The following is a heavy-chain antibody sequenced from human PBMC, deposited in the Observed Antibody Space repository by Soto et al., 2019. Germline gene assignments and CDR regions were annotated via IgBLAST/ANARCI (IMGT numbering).Heavy chain of an antibody. CDR1: GVSISDTSYY. V-gene: IGHV4-39*01. CDR3: ARQGSY. J-gene: IGHJ4*02. Sequence: KTSETLSLTCNVSGVSISDTSYYWGWIRQPPGKGLEWIGTIYFNGKTFYNPSLKSRLTISVDTSKNQISLRLTSVTAADTAVYYCARQGSYWGQGTLVTVSS. CDR2: IYFNGKT.